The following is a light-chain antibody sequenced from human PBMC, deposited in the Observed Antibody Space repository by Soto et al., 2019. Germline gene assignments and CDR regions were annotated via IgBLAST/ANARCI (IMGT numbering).Light chain of an antibody. V-gene: IGLV1-44*01. CDR1: SSNIGSNT. Sequence: QPVLTQPPSASGTPGQRVTISCSGSSSNIGSNTVHWYQQFPGTAPKLLIYNNNKRPSGVPDRFSGSKSGTSASLAISGLQSEDEAEYYCAAWDDRLNGWVFGGGTQLTVL. CDR2: NNN. J-gene: IGLJ3*02. CDR3: AAWDDRLNGWV.